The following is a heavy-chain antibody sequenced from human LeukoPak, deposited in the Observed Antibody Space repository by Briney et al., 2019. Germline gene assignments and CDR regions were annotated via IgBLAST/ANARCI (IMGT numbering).Heavy chain of an antibody. D-gene: IGHD3-16*01. Sequence: PSETLSLTCTVSGGSISSYYWSWIRQPPGKGLEWIGYIYYSGSTNYNPSLKSRVTISVDTSKNQFSLKLSSVTAADTAVYYCARQAGGQNWFDPWGQGTLVTVSS. CDR1: GGSISSYY. CDR3: ARQAGGQNWFDP. J-gene: IGHJ5*02. V-gene: IGHV4-59*08. CDR2: IYYSGST.